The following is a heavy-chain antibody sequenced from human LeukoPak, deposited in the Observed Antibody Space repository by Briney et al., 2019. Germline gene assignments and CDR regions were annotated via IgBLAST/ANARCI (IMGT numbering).Heavy chain of an antibody. V-gene: IGHV4-34*01. Sequence: PSETLSLTCAVYGGSFSGHYWTWTRQPPGKGLQWIGEVNDRGSTNYNPSLKSRLTISEDKSKKQFSLRLPSVTAADTAVYYCARGVVSGRFGDYYYYMDVWGKGTTVTVSS. J-gene: IGHJ6*03. CDR2: VNDRGST. D-gene: IGHD3-16*01. CDR3: ARGVVSGRFGDYYYYMDV. CDR1: GGSFSGHY.